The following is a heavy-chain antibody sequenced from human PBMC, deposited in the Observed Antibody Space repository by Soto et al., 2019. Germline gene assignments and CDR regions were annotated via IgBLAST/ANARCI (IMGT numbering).Heavy chain of an antibody. CDR1: GFSFTTYW. V-gene: IGHV3-7*01. J-gene: IGHJ5*02. CDR3: ATTWDSGST. CDR2: ISPGGIAT. Sequence: EVQVVESGGGLVQPGGSLRLSCAVSGFSFTTYWMTWVRQAPGRGLAWVANISPGGIATHYVDSVKGRFTISGDNDKNSVYLQMNSLIADDTAVYYCATTWDSGSTWGQGPLVTASS. D-gene: IGHD3-22*01.